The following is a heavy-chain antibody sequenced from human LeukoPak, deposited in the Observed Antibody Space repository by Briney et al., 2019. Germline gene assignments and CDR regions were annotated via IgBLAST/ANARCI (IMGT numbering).Heavy chain of an antibody. CDR3: ARVGSTDSPHAFDI. J-gene: IGHJ3*02. V-gene: IGHV3-74*01. CDR2: INSDGRMT. Sequence: GGSLRLSCAASGFTFDDYAMHWVRQAPGKGLVWVSGINSDGRMTRYAESVKGRFTISRDNAKNTLYLQMNTLRAEDTAVYYCARVGSTDSPHAFDIWGQGTTVTVSS. D-gene: IGHD3-22*01. CDR1: GFTFDDYA.